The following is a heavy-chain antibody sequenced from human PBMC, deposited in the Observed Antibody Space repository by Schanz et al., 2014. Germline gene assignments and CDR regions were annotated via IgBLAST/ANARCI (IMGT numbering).Heavy chain of an antibody. V-gene: IGHV4-4*02. Sequence: QVQLQESGPGLVKPSGTLSLTCAVSGGSISSSNWWSWVRQPPGKGLEWIGEIYHSGRTNYNPSLKIRVTISVDKSNNDFSLKLSSVTAADTAVYYCARGAGGGSGTYYGAYYNYYYMDVWGKGTTVTVSS. CDR3: ARGAGGGSGTYYGAYYNYYYMDV. CDR2: IYHSGRT. D-gene: IGHD3-10*01. J-gene: IGHJ6*03. CDR1: GGSISSSNW.